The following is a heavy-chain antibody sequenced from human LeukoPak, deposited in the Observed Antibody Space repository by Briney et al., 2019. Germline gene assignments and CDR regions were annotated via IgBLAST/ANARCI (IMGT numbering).Heavy chain of an antibody. J-gene: IGHJ5*02. CDR1: GFTVSDYY. V-gene: IGHV3-72*01. Sequence: GGSLRLSCAVSGFTVSDYYMAWVRQAPGKGLEWVGLIKNKVFSYSTEYAASVEGRFTISRDDSKNSVHLQMNSLKSEDTAIYFCSRVHSPYGGPGWFDPWGQGTLVTVSS. D-gene: IGHD4-17*01. CDR3: SRVHSPYGGPGWFDP. CDR2: IKNKVFSYST.